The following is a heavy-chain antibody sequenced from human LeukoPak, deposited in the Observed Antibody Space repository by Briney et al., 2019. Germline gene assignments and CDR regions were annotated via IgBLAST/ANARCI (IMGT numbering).Heavy chain of an antibody. Sequence: GGSLRLSCAASEFTFSSYAMSWVRQAPGKGLEWVSGISGSDYSTYYADSVKGRFTISRDKSRNMLYLQMNSLRAEDTAVYYCAPPTFSSSWYVYWGQGTLVTVSS. D-gene: IGHD6-13*01. CDR1: EFTFSSYA. J-gene: IGHJ4*02. CDR2: ISGSDYST. V-gene: IGHV3-23*01. CDR3: APPTFSSSWYVY.